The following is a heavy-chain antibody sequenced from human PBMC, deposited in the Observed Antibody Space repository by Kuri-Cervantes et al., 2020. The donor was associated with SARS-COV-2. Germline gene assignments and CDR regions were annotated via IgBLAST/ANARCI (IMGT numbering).Heavy chain of an antibody. V-gene: IGHV1-2*04. CDR1: GYTFTGYY. CDR2: INPNSGGT. J-gene: IGHJ6*02. D-gene: IGHD3-10*01. CDR3: ARASVRGIIITYHSYGMDV. Sequence: GESLKISCKASGYTFTGYYMHWVRQAPGQGLEWMGWINPNSGGTNYAQKFQGWVTMTRDTSISTAYMELSRLRSDDTAVHYCARASVRGIIITYHSYGMDVWGQGTTVTVSS.